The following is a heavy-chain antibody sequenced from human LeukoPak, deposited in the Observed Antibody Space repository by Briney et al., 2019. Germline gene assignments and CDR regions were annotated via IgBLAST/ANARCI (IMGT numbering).Heavy chain of an antibody. J-gene: IGHJ4*02. CDR2: IWYDGSNK. Sequence: PGGSLRLSCAASGFTFSSYGMHWVRQAPGKGLEWVAVIWYDGSNKYYADSVKGRFTISRDNSKNTLYLQMNSLRAEDTAVYYCARMVPPARGVINHGGFFDYWGQGTLVTVSS. CDR1: GFTFSSYG. CDR3: ARMVPPARGVINHGGFFDY. V-gene: IGHV3-33*01. D-gene: IGHD3-10*01.